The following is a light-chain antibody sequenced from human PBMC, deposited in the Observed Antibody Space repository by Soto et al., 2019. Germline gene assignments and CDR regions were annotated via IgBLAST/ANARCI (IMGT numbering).Light chain of an antibody. CDR3: QQTDHFPHT. CDR2: DSS. V-gene: IGKV1-12*01. J-gene: IGKJ2*01. Sequence: DVQMTQSPSSVSASIGDTVTITCRASQGISNLLAWYQQKPGKAPNLLVYDSSNLQSGVPRRFSGSGSGRDFSLTISSLQPEDFATYYCQQTDHFPHTFGQGTKLEFK. CDR1: QGISNL.